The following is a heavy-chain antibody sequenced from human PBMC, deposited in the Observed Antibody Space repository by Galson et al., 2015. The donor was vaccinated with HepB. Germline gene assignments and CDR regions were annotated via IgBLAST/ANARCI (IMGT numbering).Heavy chain of an antibody. J-gene: IGHJ6*02. V-gene: IGHV4-39*01. CDR2: IYYSGST. Sequence: ETLSLTCTVSGGSISSSSYYWGWIRQPPGKGLEWIGSIYYSGSTYYNPSLKSRVTISVDTSKNQFSLKLSSVTAADTAVYYCARGSPGQAYCGGDCRGAPYYYYGMDVWGQGTTVTVSS. D-gene: IGHD2-21*01. CDR1: GGSISSSSYY. CDR3: ARGSPGQAYCGGDCRGAPYYYYGMDV.